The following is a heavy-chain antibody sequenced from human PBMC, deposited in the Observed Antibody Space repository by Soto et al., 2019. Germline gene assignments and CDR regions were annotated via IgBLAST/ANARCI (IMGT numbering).Heavy chain of an antibody. CDR3: ARARARGMGV. CDR2: MNPNSGNT. J-gene: IGHJ6*02. Sequence: QVQLVQSGAEVKKPGASVKVSCKASGYTFTSYDINWVRQATGQGLERMGWMNPNSGNTGYAQKFQGRVTMTRNTSLITASMAPSTTRSEATTVYYGARARARGMGVWGQGTTLTVSS. CDR1: GYTFTSYD. V-gene: IGHV1-8*01.